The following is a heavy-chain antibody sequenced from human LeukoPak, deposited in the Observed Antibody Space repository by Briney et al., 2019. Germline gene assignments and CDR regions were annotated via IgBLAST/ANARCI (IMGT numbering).Heavy chain of an antibody. CDR2: IEHSGRT. V-gene: IGHV4-59*12. CDR3: ARGRTAAALYFDY. D-gene: IGHD6-13*01. CDR1: GGSISPYY. J-gene: IGHJ4*02. Sequence: SETLSLTCAVSGGSISPYYWSWIRQPPGKGLEWIGYIEHSGRTSYNPSLKSRVTISVDTSKKQFSLKLSSVTAADTAVYYCARGRTAAALYFDYWGQGTLVTVSS.